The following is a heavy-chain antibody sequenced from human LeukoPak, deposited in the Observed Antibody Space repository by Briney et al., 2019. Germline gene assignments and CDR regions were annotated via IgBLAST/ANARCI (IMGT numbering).Heavy chain of an antibody. J-gene: IGHJ4*02. Sequence: PGGSLRLSCAASGFTFSSYFWMHWVRQAPGKGLVWVSRIKSDGSRSTYVDSVKGRFTISRDNAKNSLYLQMNTLRAEDTAVYYCVRDLDLGGYSSFEYWGQGTLVTVSS. CDR3: VRDLDLGGYSSFEY. V-gene: IGHV3-74*01. CDR2: IKSDGSRS. D-gene: IGHD4-23*01. CDR1: GFTFSSYFW.